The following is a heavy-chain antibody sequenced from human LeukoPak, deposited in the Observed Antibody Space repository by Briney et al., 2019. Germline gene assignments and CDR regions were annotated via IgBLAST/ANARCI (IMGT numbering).Heavy chain of an antibody. J-gene: IGHJ4*02. Sequence: PGGSLRLSCAASGFTFSSYAMSWVRQAPGKGLEWVSAISGSGGSTYYADSVKGRFTISRDNSKNTLYLQMNSLRAEDTAVYYCAKSGVLRFLEWLPDGYFDYWGQGTLVTVSS. D-gene: IGHD3-3*01. V-gene: IGHV3-23*01. CDR1: GFTFSSYA. CDR3: AKSGVLRFLEWLPDGYFDY. CDR2: ISGSGGST.